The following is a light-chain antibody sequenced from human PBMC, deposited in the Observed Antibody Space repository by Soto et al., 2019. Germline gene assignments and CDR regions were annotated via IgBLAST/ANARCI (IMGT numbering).Light chain of an antibody. CDR3: MQSTQLPPT. Sequence: DGVMNPTQLAVLVAPGQTASISFTSSQRLLHITGETFLFWYLKKPGQSPQLRSDEVSTRVSGVQDRVSGSGSGTDCTLESSRVETDDVGIYDCMQSTQLPPTFGHGTRLEIK. CDR1: QRLLHITGETF. CDR2: EVS. V-gene: IGKV2D-29*02. J-gene: IGKJ5*01.